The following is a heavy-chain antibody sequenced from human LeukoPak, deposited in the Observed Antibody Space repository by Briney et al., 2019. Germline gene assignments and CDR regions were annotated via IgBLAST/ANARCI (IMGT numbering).Heavy chain of an antibody. CDR2: IKEDGGEK. D-gene: IGHD2-15*01. CDR3: VRDRGYCSGGTCYALWDY. J-gene: IGHJ4*02. Sequence: GGSLRLSCAASGFTFSNYWMTWVRQAPGKGLEWVAHIKEDGGEKHYVDPVKGRFTISRDNAKDSLYLQMNSLRAEDTAMYYCVRDRGYCSGGTCYALWDYWGQGTLVTVSS. CDR1: GFTFSNYW. V-gene: IGHV3-7*01.